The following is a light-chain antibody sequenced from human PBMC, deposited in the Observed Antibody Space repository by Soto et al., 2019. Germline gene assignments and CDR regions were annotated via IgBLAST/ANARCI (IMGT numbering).Light chain of an antibody. CDR1: SSNIGNNY. CDR3: GTWDNSLSAGV. V-gene: IGLV1-51*02. Sequence: QAVVTQPPSVSAAPGQKVTISCSGSSSNIGNNYVSWYQQLPGTAPKLLIYENNKRPSGIPDRFSGSKSGTSATLGITGLQTGDEADYCCGTWDNSLSAGVFGGGTKLTVL. CDR2: ENN. J-gene: IGLJ3*02.